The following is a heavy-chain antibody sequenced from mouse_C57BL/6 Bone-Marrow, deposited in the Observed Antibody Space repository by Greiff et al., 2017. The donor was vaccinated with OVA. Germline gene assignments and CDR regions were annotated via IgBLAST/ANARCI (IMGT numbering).Heavy chain of an antibody. J-gene: IGHJ3*01. V-gene: IGHV7-3*01. CDR1: GFTFTDYY. D-gene: IGHD1-1*02. CDR3: ASWGSFAWFAY. CDR2: IRNKANGYTT. Sequence: EVTLVESGGGLVQPGGSLSLSCAASGFTFTDYYMSWVRQPPGKALEWLGFIRNKANGYTTEYSASVKGRFTISRDNSQSILYLQMNALRAEDSATYYCASWGSFAWFAYWGQGTLVTVSA.